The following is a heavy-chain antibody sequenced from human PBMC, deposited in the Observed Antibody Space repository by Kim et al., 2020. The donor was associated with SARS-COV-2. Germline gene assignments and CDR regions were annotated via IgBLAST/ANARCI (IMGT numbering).Heavy chain of an antibody. Sequence: SETLSLTCTVSGGSISSGGYYWSWIRQHPGKGLEWIGYIYYSGSTYYNPSLKSRVTISVDTSKNQFSLKLSSVTAADTAVYYCARAKWELGELPHDAFDIWGQGTMVTVSS. CDR1: GGSISSGGYY. J-gene: IGHJ3*02. CDR2: IYYSGST. CDR3: ARAKWELGELPHDAFDI. D-gene: IGHD3-10*01. V-gene: IGHV4-31*03.